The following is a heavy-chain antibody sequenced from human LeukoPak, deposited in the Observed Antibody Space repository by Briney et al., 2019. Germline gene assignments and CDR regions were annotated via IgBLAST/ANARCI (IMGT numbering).Heavy chain of an antibody. CDR1: GFTFSNYW. CDR2: IYTSGST. CDR3: ARNPSITIFGVVKGAGGAFEI. J-gene: IGHJ3*02. V-gene: IGHV4-59*10. D-gene: IGHD3-3*01. Sequence: GSLRLSCAASGFTFSNYWMSWVRQAPGKGLEWIGRIYTSGSTNYNPSLKSRVTMSVDTSKNQFSLKLSSVTAADTAVYYCARNPSITIFGVVKGAGGAFEIWGQGTMVTVSS.